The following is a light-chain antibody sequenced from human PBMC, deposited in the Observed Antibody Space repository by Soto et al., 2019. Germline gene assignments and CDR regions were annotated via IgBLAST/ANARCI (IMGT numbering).Light chain of an antibody. Sequence: EIVMTQSPVTLSVSPGERATLSCRASQSVSSNLAWYQQKPGQAPRLLIYGASTRATGIPARFSGSGSGTEVTLTISSLQSEDFAVYYCHQYNNWPPWTFGQGTKVYIK. CDR1: QSVSSN. CDR3: HQYNNWPPWT. J-gene: IGKJ1*01. V-gene: IGKV3-15*01. CDR2: GAS.